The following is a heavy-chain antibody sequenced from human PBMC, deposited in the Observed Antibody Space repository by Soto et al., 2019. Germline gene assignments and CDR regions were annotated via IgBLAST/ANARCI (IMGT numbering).Heavy chain of an antibody. V-gene: IGHV5-10-1*01. D-gene: IGHD1-7*01. CDR3: ARHWRNYIAFDI. Sequence: ESLKISCKGSGYSFTSYWISLVRQMPGKGLEWMGRIDPSDSYTNYSPSFQGHVTISADKSISTAYLQWSSLKASDTAMYYCARHWRNYIAFDIWGQGTMVTVSS. CDR2: IDPSDSYT. CDR1: GYSFTSYW. J-gene: IGHJ3*02.